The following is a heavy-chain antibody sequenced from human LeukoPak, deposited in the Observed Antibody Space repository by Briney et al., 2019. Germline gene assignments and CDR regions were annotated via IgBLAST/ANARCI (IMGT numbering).Heavy chain of an antibody. CDR2: IKSKTDGGTT. J-gene: IGHJ4*02. D-gene: IGHD3-22*01. Sequence: GGSLRLSCAASGFTFSNAWMSWVRQAPGKGLEWVGRIKSKTDGGTTDYAAPVKGRFTISRDDSKNTLYLQMNSLKTEDTAVYYCTTDFRNLGYYYDSRPPYFDYWGQGTLVTVSS. CDR3: TTDFRNLGYYYDSRPPYFDY. CDR1: GFTFSNAW. V-gene: IGHV3-15*01.